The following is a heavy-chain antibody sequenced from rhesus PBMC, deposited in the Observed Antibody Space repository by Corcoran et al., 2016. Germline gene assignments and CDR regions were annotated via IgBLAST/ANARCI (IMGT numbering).Heavy chain of an antibody. CDR3: ALRYEV. V-gene: IGHV4S11*01. D-gene: IGHD1-1-1*01. CDR2: IYSSGST. Sequence: QVQLQESGPGLVTPSETLSLTCAVSGGSLRSHYWSWIRQAPGRGLEWIGYIYSSGSTYYNPSLKSRVTLSVDTSKNQFSLKLTSVTAADTAVYYCALRYEVWGPGVLVTVSS. CDR1: GGSLRSHY. J-gene: IGHJ5-1*01.